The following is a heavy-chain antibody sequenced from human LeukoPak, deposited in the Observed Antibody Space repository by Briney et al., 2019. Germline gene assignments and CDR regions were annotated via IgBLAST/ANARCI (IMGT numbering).Heavy chain of an antibody. V-gene: IGHV3-30*02. CDR3: AKPSSSSFLNSMDA. J-gene: IGHJ6*03. Sequence: GGSLRLSCAASGFSFSSYGMHWVRQAPGKGLEWVTFIRLDGSSEYYAESVKGRFTISRDNSKNTLYLQMNSLRGEDTAVYDCAKPSSSSFLNSMDAWGNGTTVVVSS. D-gene: IGHD2-2*01. CDR1: GFSFSSYG. CDR2: IRLDGSSE.